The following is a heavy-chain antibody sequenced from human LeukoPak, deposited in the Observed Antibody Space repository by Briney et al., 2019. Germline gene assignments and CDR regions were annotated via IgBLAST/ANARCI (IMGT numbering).Heavy chain of an antibody. J-gene: IGHJ4*02. CDR3: ARWPTGTTMHRGKDY. Sequence: PGGSLRLSCATSGFTFSSYAMSWVRQAPGKGLEWVSSISSSSSYIYYADSVKGRFTISRDNAKNSLYLQMNSLRAEDTAVYYCARWPTGTTMHRGKDYWGQGTLVTVSS. CDR1: GFTFSSYA. CDR2: ISSSSSYI. D-gene: IGHD1-7*01. V-gene: IGHV3-21*01.